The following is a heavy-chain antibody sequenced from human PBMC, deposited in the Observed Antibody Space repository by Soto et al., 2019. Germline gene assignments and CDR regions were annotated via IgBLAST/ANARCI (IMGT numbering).Heavy chain of an antibody. CDR2: INPNVGST. D-gene: IGHD2-8*01. Sequence: QVQLVQSGAEVKKPGASVRVSCKASGYTFTNYDIDWVRQAPGQGLAWMGIINPNVGSTMYAQKCAGSDNMTRHTSTSTVYMEMSSLRSEETDVSYCARAACTTYTNRLNDFVDVWSEWTMGSVSS. J-gene: IGHJ3*01. CDR3: ARAACTTYTNRLNDFVDV. CDR1: GYTFTNYD. V-gene: IGHV1-46*03.